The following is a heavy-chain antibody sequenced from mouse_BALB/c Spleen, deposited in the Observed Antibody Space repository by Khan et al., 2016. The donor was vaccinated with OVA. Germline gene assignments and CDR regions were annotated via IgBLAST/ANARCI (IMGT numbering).Heavy chain of an antibody. CDR3: ARNIEPDYFDY. CDR1: GFSLISSG. V-gene: IGHV2-9*02. Sequence: VQLKQSGPGLVAPSQSLSITCTASGFSLISSGVHWVRQPPGKGLEWLGVIWAGGSTNYYSALMSRLSISKDNSKSQGFLKMNSLQTDDTTMYFCARNIEPDYFDYWGQGTTLTVSS. CDR2: IWAGGST. J-gene: IGHJ2*01. D-gene: IGHD1-3*01.